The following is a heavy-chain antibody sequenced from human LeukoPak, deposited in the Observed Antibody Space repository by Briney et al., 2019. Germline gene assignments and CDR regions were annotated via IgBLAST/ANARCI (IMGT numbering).Heavy chain of an antibody. D-gene: IGHD3-22*01. CDR2: INPNSGGT. CDR1: GYTFTGYY. V-gene: IGHV1-2*02. J-gene: IGHJ4*02. Sequence: ASVNVSCKSSGYTFTGYYMHWVRQAPGQGRDGMGWINPNSGGTNYAQKFQGRATMTTDTSISTAYMELSTLRSDDTAVYYCAGGDYYDSSGHADYWGQGTLVTVSS. CDR3: AGGDYYDSSGHADY.